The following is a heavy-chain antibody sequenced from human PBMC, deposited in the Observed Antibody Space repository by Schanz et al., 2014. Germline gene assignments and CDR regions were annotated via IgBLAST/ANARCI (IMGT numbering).Heavy chain of an antibody. CDR2: ISGSGGST. CDR3: ARPRFDYGEVDY. CDR1: GFTFSTYA. J-gene: IGHJ4*02. V-gene: IGHV3-23*01. Sequence: EVQLLDSGGGLVQPGGSLRLSCAASGFTFSTYAMSWVRQAPGKGLEWVSAISGSGGSTYYADSVRGRFTISRDRFRNTLYLRMSSLRAEDTAVYYCARPRFDYGEVDYWGQGTLVTVSS. D-gene: IGHD4-17*01.